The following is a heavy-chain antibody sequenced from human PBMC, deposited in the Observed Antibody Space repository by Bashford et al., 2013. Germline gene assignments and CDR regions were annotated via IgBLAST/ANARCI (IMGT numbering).Heavy chain of an antibody. CDR1: GQTFTTFH. V-gene: IGHV1-46*01. CDR2: IDPDSGRT. J-gene: IGHJ4*02. Sequence: VASVKVSCTASGQTFTTFHFHWMRQAPGQRIEWMGVIDPDSGRTNYAHKFRGRVTLTGDTSTRTVYMELSSLRSDDTAVYYCTSLDYWGQGTLVTVSS. CDR3: TSLDY.